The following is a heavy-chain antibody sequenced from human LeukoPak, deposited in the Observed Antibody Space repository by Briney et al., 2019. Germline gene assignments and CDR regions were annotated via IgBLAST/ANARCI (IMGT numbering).Heavy chain of an antibody. CDR1: GGTFSSYA. V-gene: IGHV1-69*01. Sequence: SVKVSCKASGGTFSSYAISWVRQAPGQGLEWMGGIIPIFGTANYAQKFQGRVTITADESTSTAYMELSSLRSEDTAVYYCGNQLRGDAFDIWGQGTMVTVSS. J-gene: IGHJ3*02. D-gene: IGHD4-17*01. CDR3: GNQLRGDAFDI. CDR2: IIPIFGTA.